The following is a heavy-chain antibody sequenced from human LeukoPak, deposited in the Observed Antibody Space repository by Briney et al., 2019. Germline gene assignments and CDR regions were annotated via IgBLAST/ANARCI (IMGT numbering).Heavy chain of an antibody. J-gene: IGHJ4*02. V-gene: IGHV3-23*01. Sequence: GGSLRLSCAASGFTFSTDVMSWVRQAPGKGLECVSAISGSGGNTYYADSVKGRFTISRDNAKNSLYLQMNSLRAEDTALYYCAKDSGESEFDYWGQGTLVTVSS. CDR1: GFTFSTDV. CDR3: AKDSGESEFDY. CDR2: ISGSGGNT. D-gene: IGHD7-27*01.